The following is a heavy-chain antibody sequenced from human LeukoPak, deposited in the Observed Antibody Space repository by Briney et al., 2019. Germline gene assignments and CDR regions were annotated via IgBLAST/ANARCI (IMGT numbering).Heavy chain of an antibody. CDR1: GYSFTSYW. CDR3: ARQTAMGRSGDY. J-gene: IGHJ4*02. CDR2: IDPSDSET. Sequence: HGESLKISCQASGYSFTSYWIGWVRQVPGKGLEWMGIIDPSDSETRYTPSFQGQVTISVDKSLTTADLQWNSLKASDTAMYYCARQTAMGRSGDYWGQGTLVTVSS. V-gene: IGHV5-51*01. D-gene: IGHD5-18*01.